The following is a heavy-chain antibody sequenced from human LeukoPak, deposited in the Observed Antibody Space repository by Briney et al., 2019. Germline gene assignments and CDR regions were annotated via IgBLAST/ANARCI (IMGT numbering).Heavy chain of an antibody. CDR2: IRYDGSNK. Sequence: GGSLRLSCAASGFTFTDYGMHWVRQAPGKGLEWVAFIRYDGSNKYCADSVKGRFTISRDNSKNTLYLQINSLRAEDTAVYYCAKDLGYYDSSGYWGRFDYWGQGTLVTVSS. CDR1: GFTFTDYG. V-gene: IGHV3-30*02. D-gene: IGHD3-22*01. CDR3: AKDLGYYDSSGYWGRFDY. J-gene: IGHJ4*02.